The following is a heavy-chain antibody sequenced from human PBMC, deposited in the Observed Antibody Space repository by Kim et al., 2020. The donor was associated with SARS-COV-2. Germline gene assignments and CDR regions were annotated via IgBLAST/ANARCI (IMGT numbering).Heavy chain of an antibody. V-gene: IGHV1-2*02. CDR1: GYTFTGYY. Sequence: ASVKVSCKASGYTFTGYYMHWVRQAPGQGLEWMGWINPNSGGTNYAQKFQGRVTMTRDTSISTAYMELSRLRSDDTAVYYCARGGVCSSTSCYSYYYYGMDVWGQGTTVTVSS. CDR2: INPNSGGT. CDR3: ARGGVCSSTSCYSYYYYGMDV. D-gene: IGHD2-2*01. J-gene: IGHJ6*02.